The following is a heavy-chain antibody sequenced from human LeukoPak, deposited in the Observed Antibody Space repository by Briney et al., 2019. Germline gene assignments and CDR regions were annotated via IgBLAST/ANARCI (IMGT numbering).Heavy chain of an antibody. V-gene: IGHV4-59*01. D-gene: IGHD1-1*01. J-gene: IGHJ4*02. CDR3: TRVGPSLHWNPDY. Sequence: SETLSLTCTVSGVSMSSYYWMWVRQPPGKGLEWVGSISYNGKTNHNPSLQSRVTISVDTSKNQFSLKLSSVSAADTALYSCTRVGPSLHWNPDYWGQGTLVTVSS. CDR1: GVSMSSYY. CDR2: ISYNGKT.